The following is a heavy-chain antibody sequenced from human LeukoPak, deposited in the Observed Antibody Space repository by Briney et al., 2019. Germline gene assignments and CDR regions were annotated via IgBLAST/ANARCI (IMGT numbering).Heavy chain of an antibody. J-gene: IGHJ4*02. V-gene: IGHV5-51*01. Sequence: GESLKISCKHSEYSFPNYCIGWVRQMPGKGLEWMGIIYPPDSDTRYGRSFQGQVTISVDESITTAYLQWSSLKASDTAMYYCARSSSYSPYYFDSWGQGTLVTVSS. CDR1: EYSFPNYC. D-gene: IGHD3-22*01. CDR3: ARSSSYSPYYFDS. CDR2: IYPPDSDT.